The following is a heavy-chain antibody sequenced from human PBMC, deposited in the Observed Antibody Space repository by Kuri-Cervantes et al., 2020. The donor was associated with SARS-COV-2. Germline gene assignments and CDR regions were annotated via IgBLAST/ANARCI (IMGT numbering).Heavy chain of an antibody. CDR3: AKHYGSGLSYYYYGMDV. J-gene: IGHJ6*02. CDR1: GGSFSGYY. V-gene: IGHV4-34*01. D-gene: IGHD3-10*01. CDR2: INHSGST. Sequence: ESLKISCAVYGGSFSGYYWSWIRQPPGKGLEWIGEINHSGSTNYNPSLKSRVTISVDTSKNQFSLKLSSVTAADTAVYYCAKHYGSGLSYYYYGMDVWGQGTTVTVSS.